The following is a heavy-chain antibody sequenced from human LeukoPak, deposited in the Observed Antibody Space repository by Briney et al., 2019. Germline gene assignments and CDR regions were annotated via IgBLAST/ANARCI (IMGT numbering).Heavy chain of an antibody. CDR2: INHSGST. D-gene: IGHD3-22*01. Sequence: SSETLSLTCAVYGGSFSGYYWSWIRQPPGKGLEWIGEINHSGSTSYNPSLKSRVTISVDTSKNQFSLKLSSVTAADTAVYYCAGRYSGYDSPESYYDSSGYQIPFDYWGQGTLVTVSS. J-gene: IGHJ4*02. CDR1: GGSFSGYY. V-gene: IGHV4-34*01. CDR3: AGRYSGYDSPESYYDSSGYQIPFDY.